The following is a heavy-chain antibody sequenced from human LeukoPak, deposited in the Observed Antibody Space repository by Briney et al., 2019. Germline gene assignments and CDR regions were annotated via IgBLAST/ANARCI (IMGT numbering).Heavy chain of an antibody. CDR1: GFTFSSYG. J-gene: IGHJ3*02. CDR2: ISCDGSNK. V-gene: IGHV3-30*18. D-gene: IGHD6-19*01. Sequence: GGSLRLSCAASGFTFSSYGMHWVRQAPGKGLEWVAVISCDGSNKYYADSVKGRFTISRDYSKNTLYLQMNSLRAEDTAVYYCAKKWIAVATDAFDIWGQGTMVTVSS. CDR3: AKKWIAVATDAFDI.